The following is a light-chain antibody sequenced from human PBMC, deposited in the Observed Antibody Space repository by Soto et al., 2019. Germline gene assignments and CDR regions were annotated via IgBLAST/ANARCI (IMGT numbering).Light chain of an antibody. J-gene: IGKJ1*01. V-gene: IGKV4-1*01. Sequence: DIVMTQSPDSLAVSLGERATINCKSSQSVLYSSNNRNYLAWYQQKPGQSPNLLIYWASTRESGVPDRFSGSGSGTDFTLTISSLQAEDVAVYYCQQYYSIPPTFGQGTKVDIK. CDR2: WAS. CDR1: QSVLYSSNNRNY. CDR3: QQYYSIPPT.